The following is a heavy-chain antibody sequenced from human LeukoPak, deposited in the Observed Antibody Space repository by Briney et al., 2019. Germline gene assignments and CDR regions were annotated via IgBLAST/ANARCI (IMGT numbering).Heavy chain of an antibody. CDR1: GYTFTSYG. CDR3: ARGDDSSGYYAFDI. Sequence: ASVKVSCKASGYTFTSYGISWVRQAPGQGLEWMGWISAYNGNTNYAQKFQGRVTMTRDTSISTAYMELSRLRSDDTAVYYCARGDDSSGYYAFDIWGQGTMVTVSS. CDR2: ISAYNGNT. V-gene: IGHV1-18*01. D-gene: IGHD3-22*01. J-gene: IGHJ3*02.